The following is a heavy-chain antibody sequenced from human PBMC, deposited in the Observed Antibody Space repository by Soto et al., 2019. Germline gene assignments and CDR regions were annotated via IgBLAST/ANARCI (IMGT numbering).Heavy chain of an antibody. V-gene: IGHV1-18*01. CDR3: ARSLIHWLLRGPGMDV. J-gene: IGHJ6*02. D-gene: IGHD3-9*01. CDR2: ISAYNGNT. Sequence: GASVKVSCKASGYTFTSYGISWVRQAPGQGLEWMGWISAYNGNTNYAQKLQGRVTMTTDTSTSTAYMELRSLRSDDAAVYYCARSLIHWLLRGPGMDVWGQGTTVTVSS. CDR1: GYTFTSYG.